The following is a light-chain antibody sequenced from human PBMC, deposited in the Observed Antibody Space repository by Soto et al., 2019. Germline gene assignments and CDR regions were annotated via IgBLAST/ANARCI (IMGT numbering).Light chain of an antibody. Sequence: EIVMTQSPATLSVSPGERATLSCRASQSINNNLAWYQQKPGQAPRLLIYGASTRATGIPARFSGSGSGTEFTLTISSLQSEDFAVYYCQQSNNWGTFGQGTKVEIK. CDR3: QQSNNWGT. CDR2: GAS. CDR1: QSINNN. J-gene: IGKJ1*01. V-gene: IGKV3-15*01.